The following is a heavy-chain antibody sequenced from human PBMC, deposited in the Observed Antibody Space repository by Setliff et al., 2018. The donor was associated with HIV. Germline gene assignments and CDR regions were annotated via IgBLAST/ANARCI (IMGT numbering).Heavy chain of an antibody. Sequence: PGGSLRLSCAASGFTFDDYAMHWVRQAPGKGLEWVAGISWNSGASGSAGSVKGRFTISRDNAKKSLYLQMNSLRVEDTALYFCGRGPVAAAPGYFDSWGRGTLVTVSS. V-gene: IGHV3-9*01. CDR2: ISWNSGAS. J-gene: IGHJ4*02. D-gene: IGHD2-15*01. CDR1: GFTFDDYA. CDR3: GRGPVAAAPGYFDS.